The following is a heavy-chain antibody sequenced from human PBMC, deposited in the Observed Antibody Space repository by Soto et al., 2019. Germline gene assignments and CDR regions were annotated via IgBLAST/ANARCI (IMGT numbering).Heavy chain of an antibody. CDR2: IDSGRGTI. J-gene: IGHJ4*02. D-gene: IGHD3-16*01. Sequence: EVQLVESGGGLVQPGGSLRLSCAASGFSFSIYSMDWVRQAPGKGLEWVSYIDSGRGTINYADSVKGRFTISRDNVKNSLYLQITSLRDEDTAVYYCARDNLAYYFDSWGQGTLGTVSS. V-gene: IGHV3-48*02. CDR1: GFSFSIYS. CDR3: ARDNLAYYFDS.